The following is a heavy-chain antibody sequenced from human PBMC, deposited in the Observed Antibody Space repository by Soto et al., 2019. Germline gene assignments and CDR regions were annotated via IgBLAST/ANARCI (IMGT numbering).Heavy chain of an antibody. CDR3: ARHSHFTKFSHLDY. J-gene: IGHJ4*02. CDR2: ISGSGVST. D-gene: IGHD3-9*01. CDR1: GFIFNNYA. Sequence: PGGSLRLSCTASGFIFNNYAMSWVRQAPGKGLEWVSSISGSGVSTYYADSLVGRFTLSRDNSKGTHYLQMNNLRAEDTAVYHCARHSHFTKFSHLDYWGEGAMVTVYS. V-gene: IGHV3-23*01.